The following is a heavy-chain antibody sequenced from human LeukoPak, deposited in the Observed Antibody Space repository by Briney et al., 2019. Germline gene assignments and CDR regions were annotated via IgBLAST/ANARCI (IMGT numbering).Heavy chain of an antibody. Sequence: GGSLRLSCAASGFTFSSYAMSWVRKAPGRGLEWVSAISGSGGSANYADSVKGRFTISRDNSKNTLYLQMNSLRAEDTAVYYCAKHRPYSSSWYSVFDIWGQGTMVTVSS. V-gene: IGHV3-23*01. CDR1: GFTFSSYA. CDR3: AKHRPYSSSWYSVFDI. D-gene: IGHD6-13*01. J-gene: IGHJ3*02. CDR2: ISGSGGSA.